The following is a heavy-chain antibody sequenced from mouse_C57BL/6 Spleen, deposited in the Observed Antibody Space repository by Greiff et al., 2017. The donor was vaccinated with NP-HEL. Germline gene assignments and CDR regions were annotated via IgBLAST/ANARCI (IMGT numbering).Heavy chain of an antibody. CDR3: ARGGAAQAPMDY. Sequence: QVQLQQPGAELVMPGASVKLSCKASGYTFTSYWMHWVKQRPGQGLEWIGEIDPSDSYTNYNQKFKGKSTLTVDKSSSTAYMQLSSLTSEDSAVYYCARGGAAQAPMDYWGQGTSVTVSS. D-gene: IGHD3-2*02. CDR2: IDPSDSYT. V-gene: IGHV1-69*01. CDR1: GYTFTSYW. J-gene: IGHJ4*01.